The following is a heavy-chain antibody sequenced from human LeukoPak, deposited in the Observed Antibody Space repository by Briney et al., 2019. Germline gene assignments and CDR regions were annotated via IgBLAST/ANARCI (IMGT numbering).Heavy chain of an antibody. J-gene: IGHJ3*02. Sequence: SQTLSLTCAISGDSVSSNSAAWNWIRQSPSRGLEWLGRTYYRSKWYSDYAVSVKSRITINADTSKNQFSLQLNSVTPEDTAVYYCSRVHKAFDGARDAFDIWGQGTMVTVSS. CDR1: GDSVSSNSAA. CDR3: SRVHKAFDGARDAFDI. D-gene: IGHD3-10*01. V-gene: IGHV6-1*01. CDR2: TYYRSKWYS.